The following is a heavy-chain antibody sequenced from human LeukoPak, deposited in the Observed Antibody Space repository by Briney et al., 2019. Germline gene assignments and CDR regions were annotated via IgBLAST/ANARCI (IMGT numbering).Heavy chain of an antibody. Sequence: ASVKVSCKASGYTFTSYGISWVRQAPGQGLEWMGWISAYNGNTDDAQNLQGRVTMTTDTSTSTAYMELRSLRSDDTAVYYCARVQVERRPHFDYWGQGTLVTVSS. V-gene: IGHV1-18*01. CDR2: ISAYNGNT. D-gene: IGHD1-1*01. CDR3: ARVQVERRPHFDY. CDR1: GYTFTSYG. J-gene: IGHJ4*02.